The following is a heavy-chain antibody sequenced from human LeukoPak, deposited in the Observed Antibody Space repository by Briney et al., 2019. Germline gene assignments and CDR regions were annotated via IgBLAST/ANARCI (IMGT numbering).Heavy chain of an antibody. CDR1: GYTFTSYY. CDR3: ARDLAVTTKVSY. CDR2: INPNSGGT. J-gene: IGHJ4*02. Sequence: ASVKVSCKASGYTFTSYYMHWVRQAPGQGLEWMGWINPNSGGTNYAQKFQGRVTMTRDTSISTAYMELSRLRSDDTAVYYCARDLAVTTKVSYWGQGTLVTVSS. D-gene: IGHD2-21*02. V-gene: IGHV1-2*02.